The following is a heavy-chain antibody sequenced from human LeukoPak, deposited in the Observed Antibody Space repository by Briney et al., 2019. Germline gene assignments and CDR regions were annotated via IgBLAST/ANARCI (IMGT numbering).Heavy chain of an antibody. D-gene: IGHD2-8*02. V-gene: IGHV3-15*01. Sequence: GGSLRLSCAASGFTLSNAWMSWVRQAPGKGLEWVGRIKSKTDGGTTDYAVPVKGRFTISRDDSKNTLYLQMNSLKTEDTAVYYCTTEPTDVLPYSWGQGTLVTVSS. CDR2: IKSKTDGGTT. CDR1: GFTLSNAW. J-gene: IGHJ4*02. CDR3: TTEPTDVLPYS.